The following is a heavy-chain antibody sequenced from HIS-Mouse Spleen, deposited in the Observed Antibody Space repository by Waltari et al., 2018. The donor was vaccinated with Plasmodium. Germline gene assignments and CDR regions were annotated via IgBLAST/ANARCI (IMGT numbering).Heavy chain of an antibody. V-gene: IGHV4-39*07. Sequence: QLQLQESGPGLVKPSETLSLTCTVSGGSISSSSYYWGWIRQPPGKGLEWIGSIYYSGRTYYNPSLKSRVTISVDTSKNQFSLKPSSVTAADTAVYYCARGRGACFDYWGQGTLVTVSS. CDR1: GGSISSSSYY. D-gene: IGHD3-16*01. CDR2: IYYSGRT. CDR3: ARGRGACFDY. J-gene: IGHJ4*02.